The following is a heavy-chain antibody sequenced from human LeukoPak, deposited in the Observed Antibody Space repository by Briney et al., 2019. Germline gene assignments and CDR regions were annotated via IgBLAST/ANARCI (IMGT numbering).Heavy chain of an antibody. Sequence: KASETLSLTCTVSGGSISSYYWSWIRQPPGKGLEWIGYIYYSGSTNYNPSLKSRVTISVDTSKNQFSLKLSSVTAADTAVYYCARHHTPSVVRIDYWGQGTLVTVSS. D-gene: IGHD4-23*01. CDR3: ARHHTPSVVRIDY. CDR1: GGSISSYY. V-gene: IGHV4-59*08. CDR2: IYYSGST. J-gene: IGHJ4*02.